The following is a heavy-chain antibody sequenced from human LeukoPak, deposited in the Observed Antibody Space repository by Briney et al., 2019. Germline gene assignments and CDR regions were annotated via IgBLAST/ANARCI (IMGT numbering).Heavy chain of an antibody. V-gene: IGHV3-30-3*01. J-gene: IGHJ4*02. CDR3: ARDSGWYSDY. D-gene: IGHD6-19*01. CDR2: ISYDGSNK. CDR1: GFTFSCYS. Sequence: GESLKISCAASGFTFSCYSMHLVRQGPGKGLELVAVISYDGSNKYYADSVKGRFTISRDNSKNTLYLQMNSLRAEDTAVYYCARDSGWYSDYWGQGTLVTVSS.